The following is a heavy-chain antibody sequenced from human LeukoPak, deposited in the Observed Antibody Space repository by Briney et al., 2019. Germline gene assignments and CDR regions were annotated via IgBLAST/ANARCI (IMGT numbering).Heavy chain of an antibody. CDR2: ISGSGGST. Sequence: GGYLRLSCAASGFTFSSYAMSWVRQAPGKGLEWVSAISGSGGSTYYADSVKGRFTISRDNSKNTLYLQMNSLTTEDTAVYYCARCGGDCYTSTQGFDYWGQGTLVTVSS. J-gene: IGHJ4*02. D-gene: IGHD2-21*02. CDR1: GFTFSSYA. V-gene: IGHV3-23*01. CDR3: ARCGGDCYTSTQGFDY.